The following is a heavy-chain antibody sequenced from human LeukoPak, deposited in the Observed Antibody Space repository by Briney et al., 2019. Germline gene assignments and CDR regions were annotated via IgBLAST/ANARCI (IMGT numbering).Heavy chain of an antibody. D-gene: IGHD6-13*01. CDR3: ARGLGAAGTH. V-gene: IGHV1-46*01. J-gene: IGHJ4*02. CDR2: INPSGGST. CDR1: GYTFTSYY. Sequence: ASVKVSCKASGYTFTSYYMHWVRQAPGQGLEWMGIINPSGGSTSYAQKFQGRVTMTRDTSISTAYMELSRLRSDDTAVYYCARGLGAAGTHWGQGTLVTVSS.